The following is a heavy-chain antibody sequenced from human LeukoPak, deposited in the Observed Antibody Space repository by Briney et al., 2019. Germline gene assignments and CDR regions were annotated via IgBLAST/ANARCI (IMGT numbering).Heavy chain of an antibody. Sequence: PGRSLRLSCAASGFTFDDYAMHWVRQAPGKGLEWVSGISWNSGSIGYADSVKGRFTISRDNAKNSLYLQMNSLRAEDTALYYCAKEDRGSYYLDYWGQGTLVTVSS. J-gene: IGHJ4*02. D-gene: IGHD1-26*01. CDR1: GFTFDDYA. CDR2: ISWNSGSI. V-gene: IGHV3-9*01. CDR3: AKEDRGSYYLDY.